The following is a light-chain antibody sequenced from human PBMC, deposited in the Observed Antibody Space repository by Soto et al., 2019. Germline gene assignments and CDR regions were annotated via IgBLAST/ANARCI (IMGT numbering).Light chain of an antibody. CDR1: QSVSSN. J-gene: IGKJ2*01. CDR2: GAS. V-gene: IGKV3-15*01. CDR3: QQYNNWPYT. Sequence: EIVMTQSPATLSVSPGERATLSCSASQSVSSNLDWYQQKPGQAPSLLIYGASTRATGIPARFSGSGSGTEFTLTISSLQSEDFAVYYCQQYNNWPYTFGQGTKLEIK.